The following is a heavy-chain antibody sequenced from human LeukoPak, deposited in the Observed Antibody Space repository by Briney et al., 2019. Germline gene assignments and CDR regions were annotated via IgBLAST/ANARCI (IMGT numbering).Heavy chain of an antibody. J-gene: IGHJ4*02. Sequence: WASVKVSCKASGYTFTSYAMHWVRQAPGQRLEWMGWINAGNGNTKYSQKFQGGVTITRDTSASTAYMELSSLRSEDTAVYYCARDPCSGGSCYIHPFDYWGQGTLVTVSS. D-gene: IGHD2-15*01. CDR2: INAGNGNT. V-gene: IGHV1-3*01. CDR3: ARDPCSGGSCYIHPFDY. CDR1: GYTFTSYA.